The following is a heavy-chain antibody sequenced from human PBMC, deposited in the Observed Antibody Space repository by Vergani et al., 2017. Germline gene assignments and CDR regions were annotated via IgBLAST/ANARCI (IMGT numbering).Heavy chain of an antibody. CDR2: VDPEDGET. D-gene: IGHD3-16*02. CDR1: GYTFTDYY. V-gene: IGHV1-69-2*01. Sequence: EVQLVQSGAEVKKPGATVKISCKVSGYTFTDYYMHWVQQAPGKGLEWMGLVDPEDGETIYAEKLQGRVTITADTSTDTAYMELSSLRSEDTAVYYCATSMDGYDYVWGSYRYNRYFDYWGQGTLVTVSS. J-gene: IGHJ4*02. CDR3: ATSMDGYDYVWGSYRYNRYFDY.